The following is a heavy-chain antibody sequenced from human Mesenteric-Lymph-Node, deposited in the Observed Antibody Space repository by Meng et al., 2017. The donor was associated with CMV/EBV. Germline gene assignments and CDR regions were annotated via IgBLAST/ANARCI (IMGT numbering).Heavy chain of an antibody. CDR3: ARERSGFDI. Sequence: GGSLRLSCAASGFTFSIYWMGWVRQAPGRGLEWVANMKSDGSEEYYVDSVKGRFTISRDNAKSSLYLQMSSLRVEDTALYFCARERSGFDIWGQGTMVTVSS. CDR2: MKSDGSEE. J-gene: IGHJ3*02. CDR1: GFTFSIYW. D-gene: IGHD4-17*01. V-gene: IGHV3-7*03.